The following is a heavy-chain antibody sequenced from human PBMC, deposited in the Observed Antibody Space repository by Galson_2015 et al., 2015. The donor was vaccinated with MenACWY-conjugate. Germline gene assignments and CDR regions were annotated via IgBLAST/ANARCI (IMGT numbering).Heavy chain of an antibody. CDR3: ASGFLRDGVYY. V-gene: IGHV3-66*01. CDR2: TYSGGTT. Sequence: SLRLSCAASGFTVSDNYMTWVRQAPGKGLEWVSTTYSGGTTYYADSVKGRFTISRDNSKNTLFLHMNSLRTEDTALYYCASGFLRDGVYYWGQGTLVTVSS. D-gene: IGHD5-24*01. CDR1: GFTVSDNY. J-gene: IGHJ4*02.